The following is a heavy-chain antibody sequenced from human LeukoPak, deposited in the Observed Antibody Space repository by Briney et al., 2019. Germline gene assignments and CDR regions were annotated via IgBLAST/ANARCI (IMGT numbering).Heavy chain of an antibody. D-gene: IGHD3-22*01. CDR1: GFTFSDYH. V-gene: IGHV3-11*01. Sequence: PGGSLRLSCAASGFTFSDYHMSWIRQASGKGLEWVSYVSSSGGTISYADSVKGRFTISRDNAKKSLYLQMNSLRAEDAAVYYCAGGPVSSSGFFGYWGQGTLVTVSS. CDR2: VSSSGGTI. J-gene: IGHJ4*02. CDR3: AGGPVSSSGFFGY.